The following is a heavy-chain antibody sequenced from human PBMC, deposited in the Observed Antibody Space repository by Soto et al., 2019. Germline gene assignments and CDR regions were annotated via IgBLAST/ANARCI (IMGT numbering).Heavy chain of an antibody. Sequence: ASVKVSCKTSGYTFTSYDINWVRQATGQGLEWMGWINPNSGGTNYAQKFQGWVTMTRDTSISTAYMELSRLRSDDTAVYYCASSYYYYGMDVWGQGTTVTVSS. J-gene: IGHJ6*02. V-gene: IGHV1-2*04. CDR3: ASSYYYYGMDV. CDR1: GYTFTSYD. CDR2: INPNSGGT.